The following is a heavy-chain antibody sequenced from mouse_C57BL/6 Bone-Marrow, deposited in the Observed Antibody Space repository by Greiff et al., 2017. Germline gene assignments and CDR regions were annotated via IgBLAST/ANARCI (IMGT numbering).Heavy chain of an antibody. CDR3: ARKNYYGNYGAWFAY. CDR2: INPDSSTI. J-gene: IGHJ3*01. CDR1: GVDFSRYW. D-gene: IGHD2-1*01. Sequence: EASGVDFSRYWMSWVRRAPGKGLEWIGEINPDSSTINYAPSLKDKFIISRDNAKNTLYLQMSKVRSEDTALYYCARKNYYGNYGAWFAYWGQGTLVTVSA. V-gene: IGHV4-1*01.